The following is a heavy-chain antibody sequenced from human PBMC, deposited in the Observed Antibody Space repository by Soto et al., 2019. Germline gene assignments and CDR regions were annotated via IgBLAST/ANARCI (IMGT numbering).Heavy chain of an antibody. V-gene: IGHV4-34*01. CDR1: GGSFSGYY. Sequence: SETLSLTCAVYGGSFSGYYWSWIRQPPGKGLEWIGEINHSGSTNYNPSLKSRVTISVDTSKNQFSLKLSSVTAADTAVYYCARGGRRLRLTDTNYYYGMDVWGQGTTVTVSS. CDR2: INHSGST. CDR3: ARGGRRLRLTDTNYYYGMDV. J-gene: IGHJ6*02. D-gene: IGHD5-12*01.